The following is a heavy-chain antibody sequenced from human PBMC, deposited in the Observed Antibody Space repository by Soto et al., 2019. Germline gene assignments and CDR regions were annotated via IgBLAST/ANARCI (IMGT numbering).Heavy chain of an antibody. D-gene: IGHD2-15*01. V-gene: IGHV1-69*06. CDR1: GGTFSSYA. J-gene: IGHJ5*02. CDR2: IIPIFGTA. Sequence: QVQLVQSGAEVKKPGSSVKVSCKASGGTFSSYAISWVRQAPGQGLEWMGGIIPIFGTANYAQKFQGRVTITADKSTSTAYMELSSLRSEDTAVSYCARGCLGYCSGGSCSGTFEPWGQGTLVTVSS. CDR3: ARGCLGYCSGGSCSGTFEP.